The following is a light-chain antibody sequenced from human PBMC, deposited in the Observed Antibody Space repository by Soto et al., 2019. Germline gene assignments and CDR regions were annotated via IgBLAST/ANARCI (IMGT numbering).Light chain of an antibody. V-gene: IGKV3-15*01. CDR1: QSVRSN. CDR3: QQYGSSPT. CDR2: GAS. Sequence: EIVMTQSPATLSVSPGERVTLSCRASQSVRSNLAWYQQKPGQAPRLLIYGASTRATGLPARFSGSGSGTDFTLTISRLEPEDFAVYYCQQYGSSPTFGQGTKVDIK. J-gene: IGKJ1*01.